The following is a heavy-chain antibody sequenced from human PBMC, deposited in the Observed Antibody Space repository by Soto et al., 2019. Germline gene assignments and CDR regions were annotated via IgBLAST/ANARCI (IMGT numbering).Heavy chain of an antibody. D-gene: IGHD4-4*01. Sequence: EVQLVESGGSLVQPGGSLRLSCAASGFTFSSYWMHWVRQAPGKGLLWVSRINSDGSSTTYADSVKGRFTISRDNVKNSLYLQINILRVEDTAVYHCAKADYRARGAFDIWGQGTMVTVPS. CDR2: INSDGSST. J-gene: IGHJ3*02. CDR1: GFTFSSYW. V-gene: IGHV3-74*01. CDR3: AKADYRARGAFDI.